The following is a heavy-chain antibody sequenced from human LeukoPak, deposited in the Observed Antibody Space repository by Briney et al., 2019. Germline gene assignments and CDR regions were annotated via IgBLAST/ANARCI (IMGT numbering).Heavy chain of an antibody. CDR1: GFTFSSYS. V-gene: IGHV3-21*01. Sequence: GGSLRLSCAASGFTFSSYSMNWVRQAPGKGLEWVSSISSSSSYIYYADSVKGRFTISRDNAKNSLYLQMNSLRAEDTAVYYCARDGNYYDSSGCYATTDFDYWGQGTLVTVSS. CDR2: ISSSSSYI. D-gene: IGHD3-22*01. CDR3: ARDGNYYDSSGCYATTDFDY. J-gene: IGHJ4*02.